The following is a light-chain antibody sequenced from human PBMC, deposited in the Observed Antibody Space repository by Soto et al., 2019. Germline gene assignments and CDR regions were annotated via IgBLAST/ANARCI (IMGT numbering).Light chain of an antibody. CDR1: QGINSY. Sequence: DIQLTQSPSFLSASVGDRVTVTCRASQGINSYLAWYQQKPGKAPKLLIYTASTLQSGVPSRFSGSGSGTEFTLTITSLQPEDFAAYYCQQLNSYPLTFGGGTKVDNK. CDR2: TAS. CDR3: QQLNSYPLT. J-gene: IGKJ4*01. V-gene: IGKV1-9*01.